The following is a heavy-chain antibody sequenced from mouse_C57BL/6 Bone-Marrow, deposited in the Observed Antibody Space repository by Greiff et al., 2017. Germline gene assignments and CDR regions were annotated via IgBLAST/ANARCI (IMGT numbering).Heavy chain of an antibody. V-gene: IGHV1-63*01. J-gene: IGHJ3*01. CDR1: GYTFTNYW. CDR2: IYPGGGYT. Sequence: VMLVESGAELVRPGTSVKMSCKASGYTFTNYWIGWAKQRPGHGLEWIGDIYPGGGYTNYNEKFKGKATLTADKSSSTAYMQCSRLTSEDSAIYYCASGDYPALFAYWGQGTLVTVSA. CDR3: ASGDYPALFAY. D-gene: IGHD2-4*01.